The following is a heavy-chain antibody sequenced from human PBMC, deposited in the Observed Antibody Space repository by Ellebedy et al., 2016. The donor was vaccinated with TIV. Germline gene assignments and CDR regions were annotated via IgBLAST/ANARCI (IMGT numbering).Heavy chain of an antibody. CDR3: ARDPFPGRYYFDH. Sequence: GGSLRLSCEVSGFSISSYGMHWVRQAPGKGLEWVARIWYDGSTEEYADSLRDRFTISRDESKNTLYLQMSRLRVEDTAIYYCARDPFPGRYYFDHWGQGTLVTVSS. D-gene: IGHD2/OR15-2a*01. CDR1: GFSISSYG. CDR2: IWYDGSTE. V-gene: IGHV3-33*01. J-gene: IGHJ4*02.